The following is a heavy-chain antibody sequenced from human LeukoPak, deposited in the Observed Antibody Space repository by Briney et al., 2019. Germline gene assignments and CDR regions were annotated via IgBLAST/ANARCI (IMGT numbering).Heavy chain of an antibody. D-gene: IGHD2-21*02. V-gene: IGHV5-51*01. CDR1: GYSFTSYW. CDR2: IYPGDSDT. Sequence: GEPLKISCKGSGYSFTSYWIGWVRQMPGKGLEWMGIIYPGDSDTRYSPSFQGQVTISADKSISTAYLQWSSLKASDTAMYYCARIAYCGGDCYSDAFDIWGQGTMVTVSS. CDR3: ARIAYCGGDCYSDAFDI. J-gene: IGHJ3*02.